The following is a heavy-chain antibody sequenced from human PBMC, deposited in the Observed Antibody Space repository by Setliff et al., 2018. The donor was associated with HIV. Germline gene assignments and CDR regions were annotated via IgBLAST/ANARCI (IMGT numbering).Heavy chain of an antibody. CDR2: IYSSGNT. CDR1: GGSIRSDSYY. J-gene: IGHJ4*02. Sequence: PSETLSLTCTVSGGSIRSDSYYWTWIRQPAGEGLEWIGRIYSSGNTNYNPSLESRVTISVDTSKKQFSLKLNSVNAADTATYYCARYSGLGIDYWGQGTLVTVSS. V-gene: IGHV4-61*02. CDR3: ARYSGLGIDY. D-gene: IGHD1-26*01.